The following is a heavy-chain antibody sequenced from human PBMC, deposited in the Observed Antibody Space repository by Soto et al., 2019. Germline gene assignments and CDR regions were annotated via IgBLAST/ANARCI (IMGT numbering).Heavy chain of an antibody. CDR2: INHSGST. D-gene: IGHD2-15*01. V-gene: IGHV4-34*01. CDR3: ARGGGSFKARFGY. J-gene: IGHJ4*02. Sequence: QVQLQQWGAGLLKPSETLSLTCAVYGGSFSGYYWSWIRQPPGKGLEWIGEINHSGSTNYNPSLKSRVTISVDTSKSQFSLKLSSVTAADTAVYYCARGGGSFKARFGYWGQGTLVTVSS. CDR1: GGSFSGYY.